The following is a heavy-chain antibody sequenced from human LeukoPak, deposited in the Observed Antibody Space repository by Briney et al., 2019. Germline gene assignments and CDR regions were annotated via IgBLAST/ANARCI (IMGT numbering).Heavy chain of an antibody. J-gene: IGHJ5*02. Sequence: PSETLSLTCTVPGGSISSSSYYWGWIRQPPGKGLEWIRSIYYSGSTYYNPSLKSRVTISVDTSKNQFSLKLSSVTAADTAVYYCARHLVCSGGSCIFNWFDPWGQGTLVTVSS. CDR3: ARHLVCSGGSCIFNWFDP. CDR1: GGSISSSSYY. V-gene: IGHV4-39*01. D-gene: IGHD2-15*01. CDR2: IYYSGST.